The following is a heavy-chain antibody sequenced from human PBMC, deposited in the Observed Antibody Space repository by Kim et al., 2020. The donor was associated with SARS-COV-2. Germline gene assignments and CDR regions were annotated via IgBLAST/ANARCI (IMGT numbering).Heavy chain of an antibody. J-gene: IGHJ6*02. CDR1: GGSISSGGYY. CDR3: ARAPVYYYDSSGPIGFPYYYGMDV. D-gene: IGHD3-22*01. V-gene: IGHV4-31*03. Sequence: SETLSLTCTVSGGSISSGGYYWSWIRQHPGKGLEWIGYIYYSGSTYYNPSLKSRVTISVDTSKNQFSLKLSSVTAADTAVYYCARAPVYYYDSSGPIGFPYYYGMDVWGQGTTVTVSS. CDR2: IYYSGST.